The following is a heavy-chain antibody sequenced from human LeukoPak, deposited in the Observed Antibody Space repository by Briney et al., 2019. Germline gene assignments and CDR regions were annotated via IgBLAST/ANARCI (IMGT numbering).Heavy chain of an antibody. D-gene: IGHD3-10*01. Sequence: PSETLSLTCTVSGGSISSGSYYWSWIRQPAGKGLEWIGRIYTSGSTNYNPSLKSRVTISVDTSKNQFSLKLSSVTAADTAVYYCARDPSKGSGSYPPVWGQGTLVTVSS. CDR2: IYTSGST. CDR3: ARDPSKGSGSYPPV. J-gene: IGHJ1*01. V-gene: IGHV4-61*02. CDR1: GGSISSGSYY.